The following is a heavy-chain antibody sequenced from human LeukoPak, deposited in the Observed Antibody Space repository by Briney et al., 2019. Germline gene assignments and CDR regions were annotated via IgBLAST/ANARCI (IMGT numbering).Heavy chain of an antibody. CDR2: LYYSGST. D-gene: IGHD6-19*01. CDR1: GGSISSSSYY. Sequence: SETLSLTCTVSGGSISSSSYYWGWIRQPPGKGLEWIGSLYYSGSTYYNPSLKSRVTISVDKSKNQFSLKLSSVTAADTAVYYCAALRAVAAPTGAGMDVWGQGTTVTVSS. V-gene: IGHV4-39*07. CDR3: AALRAVAAPTGAGMDV. J-gene: IGHJ6*02.